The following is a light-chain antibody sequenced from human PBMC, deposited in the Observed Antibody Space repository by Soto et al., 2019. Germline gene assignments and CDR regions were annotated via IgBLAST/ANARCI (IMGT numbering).Light chain of an antibody. J-gene: IGLJ1*01. Sequence: QSVLTQPASVSGSPAQSITISCTGTSSDIGGYNYVSWYQQHPGKAPKLMIYEVTNRPSGISNRFSGSKSGNTASLTISGLQAEDEADYYCSSYTPTNTYVFGTGTKVTVL. CDR2: EVT. V-gene: IGLV2-14*01. CDR3: SSYTPTNTYV. CDR1: SSDIGGYNY.